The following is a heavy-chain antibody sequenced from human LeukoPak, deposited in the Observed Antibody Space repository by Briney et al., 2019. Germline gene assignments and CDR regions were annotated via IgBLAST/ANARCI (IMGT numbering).Heavy chain of an antibody. V-gene: IGHV3-21*01. CDR3: ARVSPLVVVVAATLFDC. CDR2: ISSSSSYI. D-gene: IGHD2-15*01. Sequence: PGGSLRLSCAASGFTFSSYSMNWVRQAPGKGLEWVSSISSSSSYIYYADSVKGRFTISRDNAKNSLYLQMNSLRAEDTAVYYCARVSPLVVVVAATLFDCWGQGTLVTVSS. J-gene: IGHJ4*02. CDR1: GFTFSSYS.